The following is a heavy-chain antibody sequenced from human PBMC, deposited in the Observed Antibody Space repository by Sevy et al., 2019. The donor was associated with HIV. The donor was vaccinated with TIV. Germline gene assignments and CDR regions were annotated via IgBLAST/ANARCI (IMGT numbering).Heavy chain of an antibody. CDR2: MNPNSGNK. Sequence: ASVKVSCKASGYTFTSYDINWVRQATGQGLEWMGWMNPNSGNKGYAQKFQGRVTITRNTSISTAYMELSSLRSEDTAVYYCARGSGDSSRYYCPYYFDYWGQGTLVTVSS. J-gene: IGHJ4*02. D-gene: IGHD3-22*01. CDR1: GYTFTSYD. CDR3: ARGSGDSSRYYCPYYFDY. V-gene: IGHV1-8*03.